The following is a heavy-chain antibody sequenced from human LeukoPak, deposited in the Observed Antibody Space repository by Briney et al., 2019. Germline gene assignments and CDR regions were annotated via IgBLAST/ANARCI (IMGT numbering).Heavy chain of an antibody. CDR3: AKVAFESGYQGPFDY. Sequence: PGGSLRLSCAASGFTFDDYAMHWVRQAPGKGLEWVSLISWDGGSTYYADSVKGRFTISRDNSKNSLYLQMNSLRAEDTALYYCAKVAFESGYQGPFDYWGQGTLVTVSS. V-gene: IGHV3-43D*03. D-gene: IGHD3-3*01. CDR1: GFTFDDYA. J-gene: IGHJ4*02. CDR2: ISWDGGST.